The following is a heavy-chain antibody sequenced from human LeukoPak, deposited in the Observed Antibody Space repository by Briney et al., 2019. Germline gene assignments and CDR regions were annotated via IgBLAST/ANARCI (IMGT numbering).Heavy chain of an antibody. CDR3: EADSSGYGSH. CDR1: GFTFSSYG. D-gene: IGHD3-22*01. CDR2: IWYDGSNK. V-gene: IGHV3-33*01. J-gene: IGHJ4*02. Sequence: GGSLRLSCAASGFTFSSYGMQWVRQAPGKGLEWVAVIWYDGSNKHYADSVKGRFTISRDNSKNTLYLQMNSLRAEDTAVYYCEADSSGYGSHWGQGTLVTVSS.